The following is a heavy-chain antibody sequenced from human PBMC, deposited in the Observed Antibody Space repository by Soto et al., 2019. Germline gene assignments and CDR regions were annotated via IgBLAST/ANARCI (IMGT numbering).Heavy chain of an antibody. J-gene: IGHJ6*02. D-gene: IGHD3-10*01. CDR2: ISSSSSYI. V-gene: IGHV3-21*01. CDR1: GFTFSSYS. CDR3: ARVEGLWFGDDYYGMDV. Sequence: GGSLRLSCAASGFTFSSYSMNWVRQAPGKGLEWVSSISSSSSYIYYADSVKGRFTISRDNAKNSLYLQMNSLRAEDTAVYYCARVEGLWFGDDYYGMDVWGQGTTVTVSS.